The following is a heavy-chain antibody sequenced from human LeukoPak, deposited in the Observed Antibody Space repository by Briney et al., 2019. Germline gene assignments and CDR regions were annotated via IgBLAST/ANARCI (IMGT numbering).Heavy chain of an antibody. CDR2: ITTSDGNT. Sequence: GGSLRLSCAASGFTFSSYTMSWVRQAPGKGLEWVSTITTSDGNTYYTDSVKGRFTVSRDNSKNTLFLQMNSLRAEDTAVYYCAKDGGLWVSAHWGDSWGRGTLVTVSS. J-gene: IGHJ4*02. V-gene: IGHV3-23*01. D-gene: IGHD7-27*01. CDR3: AKDGGLWVSAHWGDS. CDR1: GFTFSSYT.